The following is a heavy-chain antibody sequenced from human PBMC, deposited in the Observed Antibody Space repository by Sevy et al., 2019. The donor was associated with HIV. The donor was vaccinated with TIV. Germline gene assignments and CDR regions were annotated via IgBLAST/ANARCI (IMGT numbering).Heavy chain of an antibody. CDR1: GFTFSSYS. J-gene: IGHJ6*02. Sequence: GGSLRLSCAASGFTFSSYSMNWVRQAPGKGLEWVSSISSSSSYIYYADSVKGRFTISRDNAKNSLYPQMNSLRAEDTAVYYCARDLATVTSYYGMDVWGQGTTLTVSS. D-gene: IGHD4-17*01. V-gene: IGHV3-21*01. CDR3: ARDLATVTSYYGMDV. CDR2: ISSSSSYI.